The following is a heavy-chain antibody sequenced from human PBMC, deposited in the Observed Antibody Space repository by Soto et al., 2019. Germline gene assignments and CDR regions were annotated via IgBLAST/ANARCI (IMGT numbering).Heavy chain of an antibody. D-gene: IGHD1-1*01. CDR1: GFSLTTSGVA. CDR3: ARRYDPYYFDY. J-gene: IGHJ4*02. V-gene: IGHV2-5*01. Sequence: QITLKESGPTLVKPTQTLTLTCMFSGFSLTTSGVAVGWIRQPPGKALEWLALIYWNDDKYYSPPLKSRLTTTKDTSKNQVVLTMTNMDPVDTATYYCARRYDPYYFDYWGQGTLVTVSS. CDR2: IYWNDDK.